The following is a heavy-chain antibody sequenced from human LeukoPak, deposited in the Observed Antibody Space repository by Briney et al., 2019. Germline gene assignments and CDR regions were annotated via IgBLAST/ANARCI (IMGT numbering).Heavy chain of an antibody. Sequence: GGSLRLSCGASGFTFSSYGMHWVRQAPGKGLEWVAVISYDGRITYYADSVKGRFTISRDNSENTLYLQMNSLRAEDTAVYYCAKDGPNRYYDFWSGYYRNWFDPWGQGTLVTVSS. CDR2: ISYDGRIT. CDR3: AKDGPNRYYDFWSGYYRNWFDP. V-gene: IGHV3-30*18. D-gene: IGHD3-3*01. J-gene: IGHJ5*02. CDR1: GFTFSSYG.